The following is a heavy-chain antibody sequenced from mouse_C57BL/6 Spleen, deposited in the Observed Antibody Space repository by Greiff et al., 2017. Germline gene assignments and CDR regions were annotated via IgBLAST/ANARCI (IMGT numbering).Heavy chain of an antibody. CDR3: TTLYYYFPYYYAMDY. CDR2: IDPEDGDT. CDR1: GFNIKDYY. Sequence: VQLKESGAELVRPGASVKLSCTASGFNIKDYYMHWVKQRPEQGLEWIGRIDPEDGDTEYAPKFQGKATMTADPSSNTAYLQLRRLTSEDTAVYYCTTLYYYFPYYYAMDYWGHGTSVTVSS. J-gene: IGHJ4*01. V-gene: IGHV14-1*01. D-gene: IGHD2-4*01.